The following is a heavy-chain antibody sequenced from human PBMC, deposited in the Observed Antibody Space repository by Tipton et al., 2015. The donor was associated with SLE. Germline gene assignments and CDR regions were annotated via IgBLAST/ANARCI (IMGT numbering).Heavy chain of an antibody. CDR3: ARSTYMDV. V-gene: IGHV3-11*06. Sequence: SLRLSCIVSGDSSTNDDHYWSWIRQPPGKGLEWVSYITSSSRYTDYADSVKGRFTISRDNARNSLYLQMNSLRAEDTAVYYCARSTYMDVWGKGTTVTVSS. CDR2: ITSSSRYT. J-gene: IGHJ6*03. CDR1: GDSSTNDDHY.